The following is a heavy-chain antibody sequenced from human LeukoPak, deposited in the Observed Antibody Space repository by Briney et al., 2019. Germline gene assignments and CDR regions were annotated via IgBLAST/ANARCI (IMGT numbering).Heavy chain of an antibody. Sequence: GGSLRLSCAASGFTFSSYAMHWVRQAPGKGLEWVAVISYDGSNKYYADSVKGRFTISRDNSKNTLYLQMNSLRAEDTAVYYCARERSGYDQTVFDYWGQGTLVTVSS. CDR3: ARERSGYDQTVFDY. V-gene: IGHV3-30-3*01. CDR2: ISYDGSNK. D-gene: IGHD5-12*01. J-gene: IGHJ4*02. CDR1: GFTFSSYA.